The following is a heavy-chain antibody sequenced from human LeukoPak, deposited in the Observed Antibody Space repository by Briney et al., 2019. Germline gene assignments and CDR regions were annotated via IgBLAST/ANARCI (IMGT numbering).Heavy chain of an antibody. J-gene: IGHJ6*02. Sequence: SETLSLTCAVYGGSFSGYYWSWIRQPPGKGLEWIGEINHSGSTNYNPSLKSRVTISVDTSKNQFSLKLSSVTAADTAVYYCARGYCSSTSCYYYHYYGMDVWGQGTTVTVSS. V-gene: IGHV4-34*01. CDR2: INHSGST. CDR1: GGSFSGYY. CDR3: ARGYCSSTSCYYYHYYGMDV. D-gene: IGHD2-2*01.